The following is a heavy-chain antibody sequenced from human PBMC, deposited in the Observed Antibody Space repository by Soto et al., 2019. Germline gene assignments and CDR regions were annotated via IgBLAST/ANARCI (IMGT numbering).Heavy chain of an antibody. CDR3: ARGEAIGDDP. CDR1: GLTFSSYW. J-gene: IGHJ5*02. CDR2: IKQDGSEK. Sequence: PGGSLILSCAASGLTFSSYWMTWVRQAPGKGLEWVANIKQDGSEKYYVDSVKGRFTISRDNAKNSLYLQMNNLRVEDTAVYYCARGEAIGDDPWGHGTLVTVSS. D-gene: IGHD3-10*01. V-gene: IGHV3-7*01.